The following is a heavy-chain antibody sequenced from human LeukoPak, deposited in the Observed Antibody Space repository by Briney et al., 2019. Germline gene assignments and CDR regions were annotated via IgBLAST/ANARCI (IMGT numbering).Heavy chain of an antibody. CDR3: AKAARMAVAGPKPTNFDY. V-gene: IGHV3-21*04. D-gene: IGHD6-19*01. CDR1: GFNFDTYT. J-gene: IGHJ4*02. CDR2: ISSGSSHI. Sequence: PGGSLRLSCAASGFNFDTYTMTWVRQAPGKGLEWVSSISSGSSHIYYADSMKGRFTISRDNAKNSLYLQMNSLRAEDTAVYYCAKAARMAVAGPKPTNFDYWGQGTLVTVSS.